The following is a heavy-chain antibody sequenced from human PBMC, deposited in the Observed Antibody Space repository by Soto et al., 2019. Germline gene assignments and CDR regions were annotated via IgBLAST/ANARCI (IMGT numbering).Heavy chain of an antibody. CDR2: IKSKNDGGAA. Sequence: GGSLRLSCAVSGFTFSKAWMSWVRQAPGKGLEWVGRIKSKNDGGAADYAAAVKGRFTISRDDSKNMLHLQMNSLKIEDTAVYYCTTEDIASTILVFFDYWGQGTLVTVSS. CDR3: TTEDIASTILVFFDY. J-gene: IGHJ4*02. CDR1: GFTFSKAW. D-gene: IGHD3-3*01. V-gene: IGHV3-15*01.